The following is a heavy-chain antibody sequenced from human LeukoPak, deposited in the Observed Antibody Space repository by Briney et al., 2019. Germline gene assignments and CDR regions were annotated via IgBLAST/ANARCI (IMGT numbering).Heavy chain of an antibody. J-gene: IGHJ6*02. CDR1: GFTVSSNY. V-gene: IGHV3-53*01. CDR3: ARANPEYSYGQAYYGMDV. Sequence: PGGSLRLSCAASGFTVSSNYMSWVRQAPGKGLEWVSVIYSAGSTYYADSVKGRFTTSRDNSKNTLYLQMNSLRADDTAVYYCARANPEYSYGQAYYGMDVWGQGTTVTVSS. D-gene: IGHD5-18*01. CDR2: IYSAGST.